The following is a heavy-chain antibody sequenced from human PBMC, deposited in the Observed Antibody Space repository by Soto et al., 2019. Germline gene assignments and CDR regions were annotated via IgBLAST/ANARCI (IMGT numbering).Heavy chain of an antibody. D-gene: IGHD2-2*01. Sequence: GASVKVSCKASGYTFTTYGISWVRQAPGQGLEWMGWISIYNGNTTYAQRVQGRVTMTRDTSTSTTYMELRSLRSNDTAVYYCARGPRYCSSSICFAGVTWFDPWGQGTLVTGSS. J-gene: IGHJ5*02. CDR3: ARGPRYCSSSICFAGVTWFDP. CDR1: GYTFTTYG. CDR2: ISIYNGNT. V-gene: IGHV1-18*04.